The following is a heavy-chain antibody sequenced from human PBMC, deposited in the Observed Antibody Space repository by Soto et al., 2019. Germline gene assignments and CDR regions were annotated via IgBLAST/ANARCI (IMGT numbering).Heavy chain of an antibody. V-gene: IGHV4-34*01. CDR2: INHSGST. Sequence: LEILSLTCIVSGDSISGYYLSWIRQPPGKGLEWIGEINHSGSTNYNPSLKSRVTISVDTSKNQFSLKLSSVTAADTAVYYCARGWGRIFDYWGQGTLVTVSS. CDR1: GDSISGYY. CDR3: ARGWGRIFDY. D-gene: IGHD7-27*01. J-gene: IGHJ4*02.